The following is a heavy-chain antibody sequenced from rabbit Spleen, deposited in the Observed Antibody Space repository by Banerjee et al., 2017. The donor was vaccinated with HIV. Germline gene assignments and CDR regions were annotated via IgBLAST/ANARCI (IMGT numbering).Heavy chain of an antibody. CDR3: ARDTSSSFSSYGMDL. CDR2: INAATGKP. CDR1: GFSFSDRDV. V-gene: IGHV1S45*01. Sequence: QEQLVESGGGLVQPEGSLTLTCKASGFSFSDRDVMCWVRQAPGKGLEWIACINAATGKPVYATWAKGRFTISRTSSTTVTLRMTSLTAADRATYFCARDTSSSFSSYGMDLWGPGTLVTV. D-gene: IGHD1-1*01. J-gene: IGHJ6*01.